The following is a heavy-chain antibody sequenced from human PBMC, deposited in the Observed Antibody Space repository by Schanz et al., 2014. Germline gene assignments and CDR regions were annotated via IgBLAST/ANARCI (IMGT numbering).Heavy chain of an antibody. CDR2: IKQDGSEK. CDR1: GFSFSNYW. Sequence: EVQLVESGGGLVQPGESLRLSCAASGFSFSNYWMSWVRQAPGKGLEWVANIKQDGSEKYYVDSVKGRFTISRDNAKKSLYLRMNSLRAEDTAVYYCAGGEYQLLYGNWGQGTLVTVSS. V-gene: IGHV3-7*02. D-gene: IGHD2-2*02. CDR3: AGGEYQLLYGN. J-gene: IGHJ4*02.